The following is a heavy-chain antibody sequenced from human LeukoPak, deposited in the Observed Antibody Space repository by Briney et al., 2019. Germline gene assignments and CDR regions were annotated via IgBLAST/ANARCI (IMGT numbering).Heavy chain of an antibody. Sequence: GASVKVSCKASGYTFTSYGISWVRQAPGQGLEWMGWISAYNGNTNYAQKLQGRVTMTTDTSTSTAYMELRSLRSDDTAVYYCARVSWPRTYCTNGVCSVGQYYYYYYYMDVWGKGTTVTVSS. D-gene: IGHD2-8*01. V-gene: IGHV1-18*01. CDR1: GYTFTSYG. CDR2: ISAYNGNT. CDR3: ARVSWPRTYCTNGVCSVGQYYYYYYYMDV. J-gene: IGHJ6*03.